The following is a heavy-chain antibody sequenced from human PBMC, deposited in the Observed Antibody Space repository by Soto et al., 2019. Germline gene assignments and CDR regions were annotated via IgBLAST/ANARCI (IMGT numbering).Heavy chain of an antibody. J-gene: IGHJ4*02. CDR2: ILPIMGSV. Sequence: GASVKVSCKASGGTFNTYTFSWVRQAPGQGLEWMGSILPIMGSVNYAHDFRGRLSITADPSTTTAYMELTSLTSHDTAMYYCARIPRYSYATSDLLDNWGQGTLVTVSS. CDR1: GGTFNTYT. D-gene: IGHD2-15*01. CDR3: ARIPRYSYATSDLLDN. V-gene: IGHV1-69*08.